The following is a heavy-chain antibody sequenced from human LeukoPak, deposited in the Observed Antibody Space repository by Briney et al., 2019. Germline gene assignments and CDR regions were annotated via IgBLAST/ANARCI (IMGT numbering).Heavy chain of an antibody. CDR1: GFTFSTFW. V-gene: IGHV3-74*01. Sequence: GGSLRLSCAASGFTFSTFWMHWVRQTPGKGLVWVSRISNDGSTTHYADSVKGRFTISRDNAKNTLFLHMNSLRAEDTAAYYCNVRWGPNSDYWGQGTLVTVSS. CDR3: NVRWGPNSDY. D-gene: IGHD7-27*01. CDR2: ISNDGSTT. J-gene: IGHJ4*02.